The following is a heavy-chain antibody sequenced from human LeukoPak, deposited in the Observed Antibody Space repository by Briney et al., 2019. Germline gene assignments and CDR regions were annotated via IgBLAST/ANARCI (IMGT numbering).Heavy chain of an antibody. CDR3: ARDTWNDGYFDY. J-gene: IGHJ4*02. CDR2: IIPNLGTT. V-gene: IGHV1-69*04. Sequence: SVKVSCKASGGTSNSHAISWVRQAPGQGLEWMGRIIPNLGTTNRAQNFQDRVTLTADKSTNTAYMELTSLTSDDTAVYYCARDTWNDGYFDYWGQGTLVTVSS. CDR1: GGTSNSHA. D-gene: IGHD1-1*01.